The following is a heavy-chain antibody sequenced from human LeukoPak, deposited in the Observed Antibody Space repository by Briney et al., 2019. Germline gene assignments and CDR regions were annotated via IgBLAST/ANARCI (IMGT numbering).Heavy chain of an antibody. V-gene: IGHV3-30-3*01. Sequence: HPGGSLRLSCAASGFTFSSYAMHWVRQAPGKGLEWVAVISYDGSNKYYADSVKGRFTISRDNSKNTLYLQMNSLRAEDTAVYYCAREGRYCSXXXXXXYF. D-gene: IGHD2-15*01. CDR3: AREGRYCSXXXXXXYF. CDR1: GFTFSSYA. J-gene: IGHJ4*01. CDR2: ISYDGSNK.